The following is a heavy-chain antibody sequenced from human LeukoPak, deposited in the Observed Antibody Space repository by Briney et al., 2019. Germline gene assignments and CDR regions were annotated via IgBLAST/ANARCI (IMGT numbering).Heavy chain of an antibody. J-gene: IGHJ4*02. Sequence: SETLSLTCSVSTYSISSGYYWGWIRQPPGKGLEWIGNIHHSGSVYYNPSLKSRVTISVDSSKNQFSLNLNSVTAADTAVYYCARDIDHTSMVFKSFDYWGQGTLVTVSS. CDR2: IHHSGSV. D-gene: IGHD5-18*01. CDR3: ARDIDHTSMVFKSFDY. CDR1: TYSISSGYY. V-gene: IGHV4-38-2*02.